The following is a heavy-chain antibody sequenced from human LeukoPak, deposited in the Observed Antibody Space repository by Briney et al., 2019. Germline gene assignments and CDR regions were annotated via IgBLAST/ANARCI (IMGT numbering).Heavy chain of an antibody. V-gene: IGHV4-59*08. CDR3: ARLRYSSGWFLDY. CDR1: GGSMINNY. J-gene: IGHJ4*02. CDR2: IYQTGDS. D-gene: IGHD6-19*01. Sequence: SETLSLTCTVSGGSMINNYWSWIRQPPGKGLEWIGYIYQTGDSNHNPSLKSRVTISMDTSKNQLSLNLNSVTAADTAVYYCARLRYSSGWFLDYWGQGTLVTVSS.